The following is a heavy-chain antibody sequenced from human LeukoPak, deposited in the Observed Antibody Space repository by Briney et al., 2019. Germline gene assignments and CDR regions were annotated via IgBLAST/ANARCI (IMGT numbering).Heavy chain of an antibody. D-gene: IGHD5-18*01. CDR2: MYSTGRV. J-gene: IGHJ4*02. V-gene: IGHV4-61*02. Sequence: PSETLSLTCTVSGVSITSGTYYWTWIRQPAGKGLEWIGRMYSTGRVNYNPSLKSRVTMLLDTAKNHISLKLTSVTAADTAIYFCARAPETAMVTLWGQGTRVTVSS. CDR3: ARAPETAMVTL. CDR1: GVSITSGTYY.